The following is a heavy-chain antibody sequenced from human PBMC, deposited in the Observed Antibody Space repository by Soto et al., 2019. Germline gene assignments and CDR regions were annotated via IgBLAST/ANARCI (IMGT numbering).Heavy chain of an antibody. V-gene: IGHV4-34*01. CDR1: GGSFSGYY. D-gene: IGHD6-13*01. Sequence: SETLSLTCAGYGGSFSGYYWSWIRQPPGKGLEWIGEINHSGSTNYNPSLKSRVTIAVDTSKNQFSLKLSSVTAADTAVYYCARGPISSSWPYYYYYGMDVWGQGTTVTVSS. CDR3: ARGPISSSWPYYYYYGMDV. CDR2: INHSGST. J-gene: IGHJ6*02.